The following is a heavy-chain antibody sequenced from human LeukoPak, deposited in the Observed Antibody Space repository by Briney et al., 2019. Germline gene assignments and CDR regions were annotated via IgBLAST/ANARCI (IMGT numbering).Heavy chain of an antibody. D-gene: IGHD3-10*01. V-gene: IGHV3-48*01. CDR2: IRSSRSTI. J-gene: IGHJ3*02. Sequence: TGGSLRLSCAASGFSFRRYSMNWVRQAPGKGLEWVSYIRSSRSTIYYADSVKGRFTISRDNAKKSLYLQMNSLRAEDTAVYYCARSWFGDDAFDIWGQGTMVTVSS. CDR1: GFSFRRYS. CDR3: ARSWFGDDAFDI.